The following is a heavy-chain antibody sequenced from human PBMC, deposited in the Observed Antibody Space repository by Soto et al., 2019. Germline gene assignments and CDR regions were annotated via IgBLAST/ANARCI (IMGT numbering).Heavy chain of an antibody. D-gene: IGHD5-18*01. J-gene: IGHJ4*02. CDR2: IKSNIDGGTT. CDR3: SHGYYQYFNS. V-gene: IGHV3-15*07. Sequence: GGSLRLSCEVSGVTLTNVWMNWVRQAPGKGPEWVGRIKSNIDGGTTDYTAPVKGRFTVSRDDSENTLYLQMNSLKTEDTAVYYCSHGYYQYFNSWGQGTLVTVSS. CDR1: GVTLTNVW.